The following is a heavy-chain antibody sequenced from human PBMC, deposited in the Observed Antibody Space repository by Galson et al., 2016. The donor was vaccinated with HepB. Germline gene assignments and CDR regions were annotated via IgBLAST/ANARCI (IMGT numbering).Heavy chain of an antibody. CDR2: LSYNGLNL. CDR3: AKSLTALDF. J-gene: IGHJ4*02. Sequence: SLRLSCAASGFVFSNYGMHWVRQAPGKGLEWVAGLSYNGLNLHYPDSLMGRFTVSRDNSKSIMYLQMDSLRPDDTAVYYCAKSLTALDFWGQGTVVTVSS. CDR1: GFVFSNYG. V-gene: IGHV3-30*18.